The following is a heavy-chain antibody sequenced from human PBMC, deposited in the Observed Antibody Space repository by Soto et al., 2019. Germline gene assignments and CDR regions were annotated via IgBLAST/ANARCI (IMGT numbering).Heavy chain of an antibody. D-gene: IGHD3-22*01. Sequence: GGSLRLSCVASGFTFSNYAMHWVRQTPGKGLEWVAVISHDVTNQYYADSVKGRFTISRDNSKNTLYLQMNSLRAEDTAVYYCARGDNFYDSSGYYYWGQGTLVTSPQ. CDR1: GFTFSNYA. CDR3: ARGDNFYDSSGYYY. J-gene: IGHJ4*02. V-gene: IGHV3-30-3*01. CDR2: ISHDVTNQ.